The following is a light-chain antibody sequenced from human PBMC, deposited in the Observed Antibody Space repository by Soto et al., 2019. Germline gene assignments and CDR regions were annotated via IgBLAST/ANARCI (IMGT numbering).Light chain of an antibody. V-gene: IGKV2-24*01. Sequence: IVMTQTPLASPVTLGQPASISCRSSQSLVHNNGNTSLSWLQQRPGQPPRLLIYEISNRFSGVPDRFSGSGAGADFTLRISRVAAEDVGVYYCMQATQFPYTFGQATKLEIK. CDR2: EIS. J-gene: IGKJ2*01. CDR3: MQATQFPYT. CDR1: QSLVHNNGNTS.